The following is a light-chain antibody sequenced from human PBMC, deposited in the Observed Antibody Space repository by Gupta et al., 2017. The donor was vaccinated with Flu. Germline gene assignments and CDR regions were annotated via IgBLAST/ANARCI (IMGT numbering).Light chain of an antibody. CDR1: STNVGSYDY. Sequence: PLPQPLLVSWSPDQSSAVPCTETSTNVGSYDYVYWYQHQPGNAPNLMIYDVSKRPSGVPDRFSGSKSSNAASLTIAGLQAEDEADYYCCSYAGSFTCVFGTGTKVTVL. J-gene: IGLJ1*01. CDR3: CSYAGSFTCV. V-gene: IGLV2-11*01. CDR2: DVS.